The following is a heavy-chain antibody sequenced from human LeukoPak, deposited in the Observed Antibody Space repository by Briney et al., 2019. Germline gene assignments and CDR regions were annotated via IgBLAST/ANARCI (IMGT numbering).Heavy chain of an antibody. CDR1: GFSFTSYD. CDR2: VNPNSGNT. J-gene: IGHJ3*02. V-gene: IGHV1-8*03. D-gene: IGHD3-3*01. CDR3: ARGSPYYDFWSGYPYDAFDI. Sequence: ASVKVSCKASGFSFTSYDIHWVRQATGQGLEWMGWVNPNSGNTGYAQKFQGRVTVTGITSISTAYMELSSLRSEDTAVYYCARGSPYYDFWSGYPYDAFDIWGQGTMVTVSS.